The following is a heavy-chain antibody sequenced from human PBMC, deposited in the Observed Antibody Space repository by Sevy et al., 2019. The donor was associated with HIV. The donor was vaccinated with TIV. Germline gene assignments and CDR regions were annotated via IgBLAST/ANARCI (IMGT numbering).Heavy chain of an antibody. D-gene: IGHD3-3*01. J-gene: IGHJ3*02. CDR3: AKDLRFLEWLAGAFDI. CDR1: GFTFSSYG. CDR2: IRYDGSNK. V-gene: IGHV3-30*02. Sequence: GGSLRLSCAASGFTFSSYGMHWVRQAPGKGLEWVAFIRYDGSNKYYADSVKGRFTISRDNSKNTLYLQMNSLGAEDTAGYYCAKDLRFLEWLAGAFDIWGQGTMVTVSS.